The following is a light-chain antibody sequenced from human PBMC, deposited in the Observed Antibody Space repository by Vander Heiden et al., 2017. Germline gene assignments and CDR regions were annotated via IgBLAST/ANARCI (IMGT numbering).Light chain of an antibody. CDR3: QQYDSYPWT. Sequence: DIQMTPSPSTLSASVGDRVTITCRASQNINNWLAWYQRKPGKAPNLLIFQASVLESGVPSRFSGGKSGTEFTLTISSLQPDDFATYYCQQYDSYPWTFGQGTTVEIK. CDR2: QAS. V-gene: IGKV1-5*03. J-gene: IGKJ1*01. CDR1: QNINNW.